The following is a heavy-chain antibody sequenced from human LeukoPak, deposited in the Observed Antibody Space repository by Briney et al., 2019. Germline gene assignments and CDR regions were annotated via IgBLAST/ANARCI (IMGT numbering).Heavy chain of an antibody. V-gene: IGHV1-46*01. CDR3: ARGVIAVAGTARHKPFQH. J-gene: IGHJ1*01. Sequence: ASVKVSCKASGYTFTSYYMHWVRQAPGQGLEWMGIINPSGGSTSYAQKFQGRVTMTRDTSTSTVYMELSSLRAEDTAVYYCARGVIAVAGTARHKPFQHWGQGTLVTVSS. CDR2: INPSGGST. D-gene: IGHD6-19*01. CDR1: GYTFTSYY.